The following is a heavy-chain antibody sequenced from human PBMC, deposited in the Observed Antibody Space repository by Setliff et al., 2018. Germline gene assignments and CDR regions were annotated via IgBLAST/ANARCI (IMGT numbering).Heavy chain of an antibody. CDR1: GASINNHF. V-gene: IGHV4-59*11. Sequence: SETLSLTCTVSGASINNHFWSWIRQPPGKGLEWIGYLSHSGSSNYNPSLKSRVTMLVDTSKNQFSLKLSSVTAADTAVYYCAKVITVFGVVIMGNWFDPWGQGTLVTVSS. D-gene: IGHD3-3*01. CDR3: AKVITVFGVVIMGNWFDP. CDR2: LSHSGSS. J-gene: IGHJ5*02.